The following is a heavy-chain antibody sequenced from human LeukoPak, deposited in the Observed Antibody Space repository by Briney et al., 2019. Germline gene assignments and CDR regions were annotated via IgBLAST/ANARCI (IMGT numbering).Heavy chain of an antibody. V-gene: IGHV4-4*07. CDR3: ARDNYYYDSSGYYFFPRY. CDR1: GGSISSYY. D-gene: IGHD3-22*01. J-gene: IGHJ4*02. Sequence: PSETLSLTCTVSGGSISSYYWSWIRQPAGKGLEWIGRIYTSGSTNYNPSLKSRVTMSVDTSKNQFPLKLSSVTAADTAVYYCARDNYYYDSSGYYFFPRYWGQGTLVTVSS. CDR2: IYTSGST.